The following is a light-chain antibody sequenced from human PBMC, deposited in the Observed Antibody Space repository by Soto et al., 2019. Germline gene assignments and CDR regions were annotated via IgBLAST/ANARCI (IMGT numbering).Light chain of an antibody. CDR3: QQSPSWT. V-gene: IGKV3-20*01. CDR1: QSVSSSY. CDR2: GAS. Sequence: EIVFTQSPGTLSLSPGERATLSCRASQSVSSSYLAWYQQKPGQAPRLLIYGASSRATGIPDRFSGSGSGTDFTLTISRLEPEDFAVYYCQQSPSWTFGQGTKVDIK. J-gene: IGKJ1*01.